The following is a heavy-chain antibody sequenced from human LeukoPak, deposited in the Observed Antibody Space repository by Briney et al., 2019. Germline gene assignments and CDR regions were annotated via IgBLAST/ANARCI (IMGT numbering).Heavy chain of an antibody. Sequence: ASVKLSCKASGYTFTSYGISWVRQAPGQGLEWMGWISAYNGNTNYAQQLQGRVTMTTDTSTSTAYMELRSLRSDDTAVYYCARETYYYDSSGYPIDYWGQGTLVTVSS. V-gene: IGHV1-18*01. CDR3: ARETYYYDSSGYPIDY. CDR2: ISAYNGNT. CDR1: GYTFTSYG. J-gene: IGHJ4*02. D-gene: IGHD3-22*01.